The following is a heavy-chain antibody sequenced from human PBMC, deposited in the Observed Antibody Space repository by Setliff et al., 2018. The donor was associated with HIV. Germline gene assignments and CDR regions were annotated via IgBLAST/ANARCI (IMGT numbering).Heavy chain of an antibody. CDR1: GGSFTSYT. Sequence: SVKVSCTASGGSFTSYTFSWVRQAPGRGLEWMGRIIPIVTIAHYAEQFVGRVTITADKSTSTTYMEVSSLRSEDTVVYYCARERPGDHYESTGYQLADWFDPWGQGTLVTVSS. D-gene: IGHD3-22*01. CDR2: IIPIVTIA. CDR3: ARERPGDHYESTGYQLADWFDP. J-gene: IGHJ5*02. V-gene: IGHV1-69*04.